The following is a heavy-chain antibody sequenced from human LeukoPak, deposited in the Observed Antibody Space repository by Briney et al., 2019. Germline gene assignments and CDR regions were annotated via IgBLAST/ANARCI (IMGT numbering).Heavy chain of an antibody. CDR1: GFTFSSYA. Sequence: PGGSLRLSCAASGFTFSSYAMSWVRQAPGKGLEWVSAISGSGGSTYYADSVKGRFTISRDNSKNTLYLQMNSLRAEDTAVYYCAKFTGVTYYYGSGSSHYFDYWGRGTLVTVSS. CDR3: AKFTGVTYYYGSGSSHYFDY. CDR2: ISGSGGST. V-gene: IGHV3-23*01. J-gene: IGHJ4*02. D-gene: IGHD3-10*01.